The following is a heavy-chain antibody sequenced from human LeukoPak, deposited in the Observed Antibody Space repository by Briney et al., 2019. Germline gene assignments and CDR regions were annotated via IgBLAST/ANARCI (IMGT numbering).Heavy chain of an antibody. J-gene: IGHJ4*02. CDR1: GYTFTGYY. CDR3: ARDPGYCSGGSCFHY. CDR2: IIPIFGTA. D-gene: IGHD2-15*01. Sequence: SVKVSCKASGYTFTGYYMHWVRQAPGQGLEWMGGIIPIFGTANYAQKFQGRVTITADESTSTAYMELSSLRSEDTAVYYCARDPGYCSGGSCFHYWGQGTLVTVSS. V-gene: IGHV1-69*13.